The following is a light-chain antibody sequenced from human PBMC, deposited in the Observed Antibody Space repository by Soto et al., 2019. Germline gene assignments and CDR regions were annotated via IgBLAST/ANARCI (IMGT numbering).Light chain of an antibody. CDR2: DAS. Sequence: ESVLTQSPATLSLSPGERATLSCRASQSVSSHLTWYQQKPGQAPRLLTYDASNRATGIPDRFSGSGSGTDFTLTISSLEPEDFAIYYCQQRSNWPPEFTFGPGTKVDIK. CDR3: QQRSNWPPEFT. J-gene: IGKJ3*01. V-gene: IGKV3-11*01. CDR1: QSVSSH.